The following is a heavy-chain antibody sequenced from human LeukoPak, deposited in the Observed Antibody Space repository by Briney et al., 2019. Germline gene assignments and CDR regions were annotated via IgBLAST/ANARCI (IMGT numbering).Heavy chain of an antibody. CDR3: ARALRFLEWPYFDY. D-gene: IGHD3-3*01. V-gene: IGHV1-2*02. CDR2: INPNSGGT. J-gene: IGHJ4*02. CDR1: GYTFTGYY. Sequence: ASVKVSCKASGYTFTGYYMHWVRQAPGQGLEWMGWINPNSGGTNYAQKFQGRVTMTRDTSISTAYMELSRLRSDDTAVYYCARALRFLEWPYFDYWGQGTLVTVSS.